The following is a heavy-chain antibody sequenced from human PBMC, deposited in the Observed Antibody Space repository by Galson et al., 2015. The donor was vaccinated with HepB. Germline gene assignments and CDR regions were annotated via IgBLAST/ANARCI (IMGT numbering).Heavy chain of an antibody. CDR2: ISGSGGST. CDR1: GFTFSSYA. V-gene: IGHV3-23*01. Sequence: SLRLSCAASGFTFSSYAMSWVRQAPGKGLEWVSAISGSGGSTYYADSVKGRFTISRDNSKNTLYLQMNSLRAEDTAVHYRAKFGPTIRELRDGYNSMGFDYWGQGTLVTVSS. D-gene: IGHD5-24*01. CDR3: AKFGPTIRELRDGYNSMGFDY. J-gene: IGHJ4*02.